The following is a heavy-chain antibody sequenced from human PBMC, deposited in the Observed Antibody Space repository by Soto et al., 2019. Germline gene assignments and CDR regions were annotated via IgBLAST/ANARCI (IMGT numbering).Heavy chain of an antibody. CDR3: ARPVAPAAGVVVPLEI. Sequence: EEQLVESGGGLVRPGGSLRLSCTVSGFTVSDHYMDWVRQAPGKGLEWVGRSRNKAKSYSTDYVASVKGRVTISRDDSRNSLYLQMAGLKTEDTAVYYCARPVAPAAGVVVPLEIWGQGTMVTVSS. D-gene: IGHD2-2*01. J-gene: IGHJ3*02. V-gene: IGHV3-72*01. CDR1: GFTVSDHY. CDR2: SRNKAKSYST.